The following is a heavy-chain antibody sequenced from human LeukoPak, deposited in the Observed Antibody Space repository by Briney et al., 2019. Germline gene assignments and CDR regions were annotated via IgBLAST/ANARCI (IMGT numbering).Heavy chain of an antibody. J-gene: IGHJ4*02. CDR1: VGSISTYY. CDR3: ARVARGPVEL. CDR2: IYYTGSP. V-gene: IGHV4-59*01. D-gene: IGHD1-7*01. Sequence: SETLSLTCTVSVGSISTYYWSWIRQPPGKGLEWIGYIYYTGSPTYNPSLRRQFTISIDTPKNQFSLKLNSVTAADTAVYYCARVARGPVELWGQGTLVTVSS.